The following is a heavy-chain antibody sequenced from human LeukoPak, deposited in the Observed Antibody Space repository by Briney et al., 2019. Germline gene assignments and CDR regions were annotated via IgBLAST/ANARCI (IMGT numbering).Heavy chain of an antibody. J-gene: IGHJ4*02. Sequence: GASVKVSCKASGYTFTGYYMHWVRQAPGQGLEWMGRINPNSGGTDYAQKVQGRVTMTRDTSISTAYMELSRLRSDDTAVYYCARARPAIAVAGTRVVDYWGQGTLVTVSS. CDR1: GYTFTGYY. CDR3: ARARPAIAVAGTRVVDY. V-gene: IGHV1-2*06. D-gene: IGHD6-19*01. CDR2: INPNSGGT.